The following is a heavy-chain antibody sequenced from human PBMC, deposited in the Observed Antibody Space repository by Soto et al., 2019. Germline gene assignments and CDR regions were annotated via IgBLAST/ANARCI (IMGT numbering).Heavy chain of an antibody. Sequence: SETLSLTCTVSGGSISSYYWSWIRQPPGKRLEWIGYIYYSGSTNYNPSLKSRVTISVDTSKNQFSLKLSSVTAADTAVYYCARHNVGDDTMVRGVRYYYYYMDVWGKGTTVTVSS. D-gene: IGHD3-10*01. CDR2: IYYSGST. CDR3: ARHNVGDDTMVRGVRYYYYYMDV. CDR1: GGSISSYY. J-gene: IGHJ6*03. V-gene: IGHV4-59*08.